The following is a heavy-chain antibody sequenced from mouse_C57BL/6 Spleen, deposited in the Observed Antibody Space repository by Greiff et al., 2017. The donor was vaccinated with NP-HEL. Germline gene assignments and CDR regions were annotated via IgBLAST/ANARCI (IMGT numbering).Heavy chain of an antibody. V-gene: IGHV1-52*01. CDR2: IDPSDSET. CDR1: GYTFTSYW. D-gene: IGHD6-1*01. J-gene: IGHJ2*01. CDR3: ARLTDGLYYFDY. Sequence: QVQLQQPGAELVRPGSSVKLSCKASGYTFTSYWMHWVKQRPIQGLEWIGNIDPSDSETHYNQQFKDKATLTVDKSSSTAYMQLSSLTSEDSAVYYCARLTDGLYYFDYWGQGTTLTVSS.